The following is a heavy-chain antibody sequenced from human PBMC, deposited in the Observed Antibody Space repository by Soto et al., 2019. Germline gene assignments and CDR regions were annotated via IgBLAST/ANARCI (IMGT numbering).Heavy chain of an antibody. CDR1: GYTFTGYY. CDR3: ARSSYYDYVWGSYRLDV. J-gene: IGHJ6*02. D-gene: IGHD3-16*02. V-gene: IGHV1-2*04. CDR2: INPNSGGT. Sequence: ASVKVSCKASGYTFTGYYMHWVRQAPGQGLVWMGWINPNSGGTNYAQKFQGWVTMTRDTSISTAYMELSRLRSDDTAVYYCARSSYYDYVWGSYRLDVWGQGTTVTVSS.